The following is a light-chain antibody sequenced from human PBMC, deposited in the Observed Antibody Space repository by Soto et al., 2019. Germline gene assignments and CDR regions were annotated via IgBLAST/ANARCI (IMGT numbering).Light chain of an antibody. CDR1: QSISNY. CDR2: SAS. V-gene: IGKV1-39*01. CDR3: QQSLTMPIT. J-gene: IGKJ5*01. Sequence: DIQMTQSPASLSVSVGDRVTITCRASQSISNYLNWYLQRPGQAPKLLIRSASTLQRGVPSRFSGSGSRTEFTLTIADLQPDDFGTYYCQQSLTMPITFGHGTRLEIK.